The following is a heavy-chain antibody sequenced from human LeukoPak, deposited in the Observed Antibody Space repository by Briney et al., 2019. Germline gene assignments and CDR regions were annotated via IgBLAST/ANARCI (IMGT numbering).Heavy chain of an antibody. CDR3: ARVTYSGYDSHFDY. V-gene: IGHV4-4*02. CDR2: IYHSGST. CDR1: GGSISSSNW. D-gene: IGHD5-12*01. J-gene: IGHJ4*02. Sequence: SGTPSLTCAVSGGSISSSNWWSWVRQPPGKGLEWIGEIYHSGSTNYNSSLKSRVTISVDKSKNQFSLKLSSVTAADTAVYYCARVTYSGYDSHFDYWGQGTLVTVSS.